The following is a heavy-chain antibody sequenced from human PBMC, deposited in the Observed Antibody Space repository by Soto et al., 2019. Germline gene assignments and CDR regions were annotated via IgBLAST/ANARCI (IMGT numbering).Heavy chain of an antibody. D-gene: IGHD6-19*01. J-gene: IGHJ4*02. V-gene: IGHV1-3*01. CDR2: INAGYGNT. CDR1: GYTFTGYA. CDR3: ARAVAVAADFDY. Sequence: ASVKVSCKASGYTFTGYAMHWVRQAPGQRLEWMGWINAGYGNTKYSQKFQGRVTITRDTSASTAYMELSSLRSEDTAVYYGARAVAVAADFDYWGQGTLVTVSS.